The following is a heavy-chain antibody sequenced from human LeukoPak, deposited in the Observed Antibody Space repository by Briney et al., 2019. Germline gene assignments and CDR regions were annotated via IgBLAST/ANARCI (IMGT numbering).Heavy chain of an antibody. CDR1: GGSISNSNYY. D-gene: IGHD2-2*01. V-gene: IGHV4-39*07. CDR3: ASELGYCSSTSCPFDY. J-gene: IGHJ4*02. CDR2: IYYSGST. Sequence: SETLSLTCTVSGGSISNSNYYWGWIRQPPGKGLEWIGSIYYSGSTYYNLPLMSRVTISVDTSKNQFSLKLSSVTAADTAVYYCASELGYCSSTSCPFDYWGQGTLVTVSS.